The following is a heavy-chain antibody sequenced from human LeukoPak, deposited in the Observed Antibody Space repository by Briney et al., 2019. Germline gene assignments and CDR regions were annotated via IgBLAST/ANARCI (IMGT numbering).Heavy chain of an antibody. CDR3: ARRVAVGNYFDP. J-gene: IGHJ5*02. Sequence: SETLSLTFTFSGGSISTYYWSGVRKPPGKGLQWMGYIYFSGSTHYIPSLTSRVSISLNTSKNQFSLRLRSVTAADTAVYYCARRVAVGNYFDPWGQGTLVTVSS. CDR2: IYFSGST. V-gene: IGHV4-59*08. D-gene: IGHD4-11*01. CDR1: GGSISTYY.